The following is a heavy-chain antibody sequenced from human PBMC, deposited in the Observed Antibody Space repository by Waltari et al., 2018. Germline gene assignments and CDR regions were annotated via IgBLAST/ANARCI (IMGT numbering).Heavy chain of an antibody. Sequence: QVQLVQSGAEVKKPGASVKVSCKASGYTFTSYAMHWVRQAPGQRLEWMGWINAGNGKKKDSQKFQGRVTITSDTSAGTAYMELGSLRSEDTAVYYCARGSAMTGGGIAVAGDYWYFDLWGRGTLVTVSS. D-gene: IGHD6-19*01. CDR2: INAGNGKK. CDR1: GYTFTSYA. J-gene: IGHJ2*01. V-gene: IGHV1-3*01. CDR3: ARGSAMTGGGIAVAGDYWYFDL.